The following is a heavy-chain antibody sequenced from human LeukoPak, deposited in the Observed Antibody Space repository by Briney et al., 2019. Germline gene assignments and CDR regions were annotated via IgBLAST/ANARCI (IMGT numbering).Heavy chain of an antibody. D-gene: IGHD6-13*01. Sequence: GGSLRLSCSASGFTFSSYSMNCLPQPPGRGVEGVSSISSSSSYIYSADSVKGRFTISRDNSKNTLYLKMNSLRAEDTAVYYCALQRTLWQQLLDYWGQGTLVTISS. CDR3: ALQRTLWQQLLDY. CDR2: ISSSSSYI. CDR1: GFTFSSYS. J-gene: IGHJ4*02. V-gene: IGHV3-21*01.